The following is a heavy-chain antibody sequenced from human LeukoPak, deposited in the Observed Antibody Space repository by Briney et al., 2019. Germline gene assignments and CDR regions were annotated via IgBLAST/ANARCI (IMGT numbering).Heavy chain of an antibody. CDR1: GFTFSSYS. J-gene: IGHJ4*02. V-gene: IGHV3-21*01. Sequence: GGSLRLSCAASGFTFSSYSMNWVRQAPGKGLEWVSSISSSSSYIYYADSVKGRFTISRDNAKNSLYLQMNGLRAEDTAVYYCASIDSSGYVYWGQGTLVTVSS. D-gene: IGHD3-22*01. CDR3: ASIDSSGYVY. CDR2: ISSSSSYI.